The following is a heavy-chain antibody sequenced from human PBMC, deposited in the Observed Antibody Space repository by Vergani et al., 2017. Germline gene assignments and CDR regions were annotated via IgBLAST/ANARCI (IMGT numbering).Heavy chain of an antibody. Sequence: EVQLLESGGGLVQPGGSLRLSCAASGFTFSSYAMSWVRQAPGKGLEWVSAISGSGGSTYYADSVKGRFTISRDNSKNTLYLQMNSLRAEDTAVYYCAKDKRSVVPAAIWGGDAFDIWGQGTMVTVSS. CDR3: AKDKRSVVPAAIWGGDAFDI. V-gene: IGHV3-23*01. CDR1: GFTFSSYA. CDR2: ISGSGGST. J-gene: IGHJ3*02. D-gene: IGHD2-2*01.